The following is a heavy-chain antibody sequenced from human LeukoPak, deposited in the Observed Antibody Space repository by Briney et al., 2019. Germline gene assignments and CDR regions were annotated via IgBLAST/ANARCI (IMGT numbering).Heavy chain of an antibody. CDR1: GYTFTSYD. Sequence: ASVKVSCKASGYTFTSYDINWVRQATGQGLEWMGWMNPNSGNTGYAQKFQGRVTMTRNTSISTAYMELSSLRSEDTAVYYCAKVRSGCSCFPVPCPFDPWGQGTLVTVSS. J-gene: IGHJ5*02. D-gene: IGHD2-15*01. CDR2: MNPNSGNT. CDR3: AKVRSGCSCFPVPCPFDP. V-gene: IGHV1-8*01.